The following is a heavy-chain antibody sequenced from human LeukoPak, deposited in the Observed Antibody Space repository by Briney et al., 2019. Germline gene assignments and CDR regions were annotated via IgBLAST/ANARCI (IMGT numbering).Heavy chain of an antibody. J-gene: IGHJ4*02. D-gene: IGHD1-26*01. CDR1: GFTFSSYA. V-gene: IGHV3-64*01. CDR3: ARRRSGSYDY. CDR2: ISSNGGST. Sequence: GGSLRLSCAASGFTFSSYAMHWVRQAPGKGLEYVSAISSNGGSTYYANSVEGRFTISRDNSKNTLYLQMGSLRAEDMAVYYCARRRSGSYDYWGQGTLVTVSS.